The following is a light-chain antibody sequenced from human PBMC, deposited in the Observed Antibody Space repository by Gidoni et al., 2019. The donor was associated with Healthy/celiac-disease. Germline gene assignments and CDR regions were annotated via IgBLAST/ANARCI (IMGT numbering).Light chain of an antibody. V-gene: IGKV1-5*03. Sequence: DIQMTQSPSTLSASVGDRVTITCRASQSISSWLAWYQQKPGNAPKLLIYMASSLESGVPSRFSGSGSGTEFTLTISSLQPDDFATYYCQQYNSFSRTFGQGTKVEIK. CDR3: QQYNSFSRT. CDR1: QSISSW. J-gene: IGKJ1*01. CDR2: MAS.